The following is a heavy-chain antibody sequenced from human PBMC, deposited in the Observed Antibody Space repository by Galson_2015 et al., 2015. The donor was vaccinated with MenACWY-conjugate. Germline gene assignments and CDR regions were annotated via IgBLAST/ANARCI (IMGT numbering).Heavy chain of an antibody. CDR1: GFTFSNYA. D-gene: IGHD1-7*01. CDR3: AKDRLADAGTIDY. J-gene: IGHJ4*02. Sequence: SLRLSCAASGFTFSNYAMSWVRQAPGKGLEWVSGISGSGGSTYYADSVKGRFTISRDNSKNTLYLQMNSLRAEDTAVYYCAKDRLADAGTIDYWGQGTLVTVSS. V-gene: IGHV3-23*01. CDR2: ISGSGGST.